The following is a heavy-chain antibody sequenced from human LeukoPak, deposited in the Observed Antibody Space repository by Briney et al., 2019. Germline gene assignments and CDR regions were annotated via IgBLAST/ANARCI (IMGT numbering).Heavy chain of an antibody. D-gene: IGHD2-21*02. V-gene: IGHV3-23*01. CDR1: GFTFSSCA. J-gene: IGHJ5*02. CDR3: ARCVPVVTATGTQLNWFDP. Sequence: GGSLRLSCAASGFTFSSCAMSWVRQAPGKGLEWVSATSGSGGSTYYADSVKGRFTISRDNSKNTLYLQVNSLRSEDTAVYYCARCVPVVTATGTQLNWFDPWGQGTLVTVSS. CDR2: TSGSGGST.